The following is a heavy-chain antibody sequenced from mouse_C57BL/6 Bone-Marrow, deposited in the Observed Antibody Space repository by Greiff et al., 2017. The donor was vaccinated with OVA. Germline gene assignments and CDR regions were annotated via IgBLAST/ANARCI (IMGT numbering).Heavy chain of an antibody. CDR2: IHPNSGST. Sequence: QVQLQQPGAELVKPGASVKLSCKASGYTFTSYWMHWVKQRPGQGLEWIGMIHPNSGSTNYNEKFKSKATLTVDNSSSTAYMQLSSLTAEDSSVYYCSRSLYGSSSALFAYWGQGTLVTVSA. CDR3: SRSLYGSSSALFAY. V-gene: IGHV1-64*01. J-gene: IGHJ3*01. D-gene: IGHD1-1*01. CDR1: GYTFTSYW.